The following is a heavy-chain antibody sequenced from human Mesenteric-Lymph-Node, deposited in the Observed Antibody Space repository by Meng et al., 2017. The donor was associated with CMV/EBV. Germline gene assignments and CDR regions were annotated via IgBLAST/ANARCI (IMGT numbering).Heavy chain of an antibody. J-gene: IGHJ4*02. CDR3: AHRGYGDYGLSY. Sequence: TFSGFSLSTSGVGVGWIRQPPGKALEWLALIYWDDEKRYSPSLKSRLTITKDTSKNQVVLTMTNMDPVDTATYYCAHRGYGDYGLSYWGQGTLVTVSS. V-gene: IGHV2-5*02. CDR2: IYWDDEK. CDR1: GFSLSTSGVG. D-gene: IGHD4-17*01.